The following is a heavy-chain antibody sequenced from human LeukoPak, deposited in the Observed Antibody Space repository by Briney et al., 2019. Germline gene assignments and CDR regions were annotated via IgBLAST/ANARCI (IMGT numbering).Heavy chain of an antibody. CDR2: ISSSSSTI. J-gene: IGHJ5*02. CDR1: GFTFSSYS. D-gene: IGHD3-10*01. Sequence: GGSLRLSCAASGFTFSSYSMNWVRQAPGKGLEWVSYISSSSSTIYYADSVKGRFTISRDNAKNSLYLQMNSLRVEDTAIYYCLQYDSGATWGQGTLVTVSP. V-gene: IGHV3-48*04. CDR3: LQYDSGAT.